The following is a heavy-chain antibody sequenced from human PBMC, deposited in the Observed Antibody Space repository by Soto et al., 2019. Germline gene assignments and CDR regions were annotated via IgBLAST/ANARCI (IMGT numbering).Heavy chain of an antibody. V-gene: IGHV3-23*01. CDR1: GFTFSSFA. Sequence: DVQLLESGGGLVQPEGSLRLSCAASGFTFSSFAMGWVRQGPGKGLEWVAVVRLGGSTHYADSVRGRFTISRDNSKNTLSLQMNSLAAEDTAVYFCAKRRGAGGHFAYWGQGALVTVSS. CDR3: AKRRGAGGHFAY. D-gene: IGHD2-15*01. CDR2: VRLGGST. J-gene: IGHJ4*02.